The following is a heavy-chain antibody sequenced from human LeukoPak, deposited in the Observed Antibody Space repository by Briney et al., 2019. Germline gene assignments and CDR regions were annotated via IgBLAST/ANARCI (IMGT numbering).Heavy chain of an antibody. CDR3: ARGSSGWDNGGGYNWFDP. Sequence: PSETLSLTCTVSGGSISSYYWSWIRQPAGKGLEWIGRIYTSGSTNYNPSLKSRVTMSVDTSKNQFSLKLSSVTAAGTAVYYCARGSSGWDNGGGYNWFDPWGQGTLVTVSS. D-gene: IGHD6-19*01. J-gene: IGHJ5*02. V-gene: IGHV4-4*07. CDR1: GGSISSYY. CDR2: IYTSGST.